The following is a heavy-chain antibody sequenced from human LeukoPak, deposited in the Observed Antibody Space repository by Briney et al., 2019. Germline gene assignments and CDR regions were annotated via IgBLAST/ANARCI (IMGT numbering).Heavy chain of an antibody. CDR1: GGTFSSYA. V-gene: IGHV1-69*13. J-gene: IGHJ6*02. CDR2: IIPIFGTA. CDR3: AREGYYHDSSGSRKYYYYGMDV. Sequence: SVKVSCKASGGTFSSYAISWVRQAPGQGLEWMGGIIPIFGTANYAQKFPGRVTITADESTSTAYMELSSLRSEDTAVYYCAREGYYHDSSGSRKYYYYGMDVWGQGTTVTVSS. D-gene: IGHD3-22*01.